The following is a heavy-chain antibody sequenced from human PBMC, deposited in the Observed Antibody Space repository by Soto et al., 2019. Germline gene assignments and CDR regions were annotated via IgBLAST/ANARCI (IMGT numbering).Heavy chain of an antibody. V-gene: IGHV1-2*04. J-gene: IGHJ4*02. CDR1: GYTFTGYY. CDR2: INPNSGGT. D-gene: IGHD3-22*01. CDR3: ARGEGYYDSSGYYPPGY. Sequence: GASVQVSCKASGYTFTGYYMHWVRQAPGQGLEWMGWINPNSGGTNYAQKFQGWVTMTRDTSISTAYMELSRLRSDDTAVYYCARGEGYYDSSGYYPPGYWGQGTLVTVS.